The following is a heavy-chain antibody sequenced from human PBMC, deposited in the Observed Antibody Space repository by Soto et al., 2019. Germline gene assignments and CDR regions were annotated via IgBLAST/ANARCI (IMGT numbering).Heavy chain of an antibody. V-gene: IGHV4-34*01. CDR2: INHSGNT. CDR3: AGPAAVGLY. CDR1: GGSSSDYY. J-gene: IGHJ4*02. D-gene: IGHD2-2*01. Sequence: SETLSLTCAVYGGSSSDYYWNWIRQPPGQGLEWIGEINHSGNTNYNPPLKSRLTISVDTSKNQFSLHLSSVTAADTAVYYCAGPAAVGLYWSQGTLVTVSS.